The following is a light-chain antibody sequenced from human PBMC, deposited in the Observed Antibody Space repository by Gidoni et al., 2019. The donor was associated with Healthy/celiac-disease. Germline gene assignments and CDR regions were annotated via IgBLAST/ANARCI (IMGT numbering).Light chain of an antibody. CDR3: QKYNNWPPIT. J-gene: IGKJ5*01. V-gene: IGKV3-15*01. Sequence: EIVMTQSPATLSVSPGERATLSCRASQSVSNNLAWYQQKPGQAPRLLSYGASTRATGIPARCSGSGSGTEFTLTISSLQSEDFAVYYCQKYNNWPPITFGQGTRLEIK. CDR1: QSVSNN. CDR2: GAS.